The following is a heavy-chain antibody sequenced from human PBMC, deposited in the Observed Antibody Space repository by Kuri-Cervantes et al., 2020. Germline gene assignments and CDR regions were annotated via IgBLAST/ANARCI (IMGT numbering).Heavy chain of an antibody. V-gene: IGHV4-59*01. D-gene: IGHD4-17*01. Sequence: SETLSLTCTVSGGSISGYYWIWIRQPPGKGLEWIGLIHYSGNTNYNPSLKSRVTISVDTSKNQFSLNLSSVTAADTAVYYCATTKRYGDPRAFDIWGQGTMVTVSS. CDR3: ATTKRYGDPRAFDI. J-gene: IGHJ3*02. CDR1: GGSISGYY. CDR2: IHYSGNT.